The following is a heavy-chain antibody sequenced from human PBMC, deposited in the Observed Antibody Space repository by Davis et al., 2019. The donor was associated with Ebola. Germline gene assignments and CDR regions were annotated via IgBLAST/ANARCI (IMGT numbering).Heavy chain of an antibody. CDR2: IRSKANSYAT. CDR3: ARTYSFALDYYGMDV. Sequence: GESLKISCAASGFTFSGSAMHWVRQASGKGLEWVGRIRSKANSYATAYAASVKGRFTISRDDSKNTAYLQMNSLKTEDSAVYYCARTYSFALDYYGMDVWGQGTPVTVSS. D-gene: IGHD5-18*01. J-gene: IGHJ6*02. CDR1: GFTFSGSA. V-gene: IGHV3-73*01.